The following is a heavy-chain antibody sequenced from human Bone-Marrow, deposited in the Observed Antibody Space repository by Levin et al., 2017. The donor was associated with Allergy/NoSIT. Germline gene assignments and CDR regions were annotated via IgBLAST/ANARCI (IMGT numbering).Heavy chain of an antibody. Sequence: PSETLSLTCVVSGYSISSNCYWGWIRQPPGKGLEWIGNIYHSGNTFYNPSLRSRVTISVDTSKNQFSLKLNSVTAADTAMYYCARDCGDLIENWFDSWGQGTLVTVSS. D-gene: IGHD3-22*01. CDR1: GYSISSNCY. V-gene: IGHV4-38-2*02. CDR2: IYHSGNT. J-gene: IGHJ5*01. CDR3: ARDCGDLIENWFDS.